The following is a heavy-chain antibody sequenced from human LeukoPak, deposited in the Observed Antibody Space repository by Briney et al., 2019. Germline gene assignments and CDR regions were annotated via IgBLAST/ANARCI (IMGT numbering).Heavy chain of an antibody. D-gene: IGHD1-26*01. CDR1: GYTFTGYY. CDR3: ATDVYSGSYYAANDY. Sequence: ASVKVSCKASGYTFTGYYMHWVPHAPGQGLKSMARINTNSGGTNYAQKLQGRVTMTRDTSISTAYMELSRLRSDDTAVYYCATDVYSGSYYAANDYWGQGTLVTVSS. J-gene: IGHJ4*02. CDR2: INTNSGGT. V-gene: IGHV1-2*06.